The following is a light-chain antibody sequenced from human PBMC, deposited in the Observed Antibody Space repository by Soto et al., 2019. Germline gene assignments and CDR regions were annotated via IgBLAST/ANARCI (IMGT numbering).Light chain of an antibody. V-gene: IGLV2-8*01. CDR2: EVT. CDR1: RRDVGGYHY. Sequence: QSALTQPPSASGSPGQSVTISCTGTRRDVGGYHYVSWYQQYPGIAPKLMIYEVTKRPSGVPDRFSGSKSGNTASLTVSGLQAEDEADYYCSSYAASNNFYFVFGGGTKLTVL. J-gene: IGLJ3*02. CDR3: SSYAASNNFYFV.